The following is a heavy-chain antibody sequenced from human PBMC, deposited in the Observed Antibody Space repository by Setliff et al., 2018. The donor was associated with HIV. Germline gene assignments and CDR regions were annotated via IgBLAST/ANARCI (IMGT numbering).Heavy chain of an antibody. V-gene: IGHV3-7*01. CDR3: ATHSRIWLPSAEYFHH. J-gene: IGHJ1*01. CDR2: IKQDGREK. CDR1: GLTFSRFW. D-gene: IGHD6-13*01. Sequence: GGSLRLSCAASGLTFSRFWMSWVRQAPGKGLEWVANIKQDGREKYYVDSVEGRFSISRDNAKNSLFLQMTSLRAEDTAVYYCATHSRIWLPSAEYFHHWGQGTQVTVSS.